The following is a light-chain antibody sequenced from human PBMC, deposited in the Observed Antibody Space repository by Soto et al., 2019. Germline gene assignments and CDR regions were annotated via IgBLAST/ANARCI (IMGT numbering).Light chain of an antibody. J-gene: IGKJ2*01. CDR1: EGIKNS. CDR3: QQYHGWPLT. Sequence: EIVMTQSPATLSVSPGERVTLTCRASEGIKNSLAWYQQKPGQAPRLVMFAASTGATGIPARFSGSGSGTEYTLTIGSLQPEDGGVYSCQQYHGWPLTFGQGTKVGSK. CDR2: AAS. V-gene: IGKV3-15*01.